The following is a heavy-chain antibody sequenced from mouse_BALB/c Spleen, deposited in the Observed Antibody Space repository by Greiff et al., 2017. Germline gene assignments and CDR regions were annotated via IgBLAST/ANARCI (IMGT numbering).Heavy chain of an antibody. CDR1: GFTFSSYA. D-gene: IGHD1-1*01. V-gene: IGHV5-9-4*01. CDR2: ISSGGSYT. J-gene: IGHJ3*01. Sequence: EVQGVESGGGLVKPGGSLKLSCAASGFTFSSYAMSWVRQSPEKRLEWVAEISSGGSYTYYPDTVTGRFTISRDNAKNTLYLEMSSLRSEDTAMYYCANNYGSSYTWFAYWGQGTLVTVSA. CDR3: ANNYGSSYTWFAY.